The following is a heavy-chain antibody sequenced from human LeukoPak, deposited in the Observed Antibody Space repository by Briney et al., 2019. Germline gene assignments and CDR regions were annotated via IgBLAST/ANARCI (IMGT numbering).Heavy chain of an antibody. CDR2: IYWNDDK. J-gene: IGHJ5*02. D-gene: IGHD4-17*01. CDR1: RFSLSTSGVG. CDR3: AHRTTVTTKVDWFDP. V-gene: IGHV2-5*01. Sequence: SGPTLVNPTQTLTLTCTFSRFSLSTSGVGVGWIRQPPGKALEWLALIYWNDDKRYSPALKSRLTITKDTSKNQVVLTMTNMDPVDTATYYCAHRTTVTTKVDWFDPWGQGTLVTVSS.